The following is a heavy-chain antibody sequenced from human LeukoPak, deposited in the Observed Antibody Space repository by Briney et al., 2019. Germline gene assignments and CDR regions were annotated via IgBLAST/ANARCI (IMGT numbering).Heavy chain of an antibody. Sequence: GGSLRLSCAASGFTFSSYAMHWVRQAPGKGLEWVAVISYDGSNKYYADSVKGRFTISRDNSKNTLYLQMNSLGAEDTAVYYCARDLDCSGGSCYSGWWAWGQGTLVTVSS. CDR3: ARDLDCSGGSCYSGWWA. J-gene: IGHJ5*02. V-gene: IGHV3-30*04. D-gene: IGHD2-15*01. CDR1: GFTFSSYA. CDR2: ISYDGSNK.